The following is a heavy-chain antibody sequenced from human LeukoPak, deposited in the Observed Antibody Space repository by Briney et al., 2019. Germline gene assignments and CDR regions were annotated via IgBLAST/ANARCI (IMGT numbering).Heavy chain of an antibody. Sequence: GGSLRLSCASSGFTFSGSAMHWVRQASGKGSVWVGCIRSKANSYATAYAASVNGRFTISRDDSKNTAYLQMNSLKTEDTAVYYCTSTPGGAVATNGGVDYWGQGTLVTVSS. CDR2: IRSKANSYAT. V-gene: IGHV3-73*01. CDR1: GFTFSGSA. D-gene: IGHD6-19*01. J-gene: IGHJ4*02. CDR3: TSTPGGAVATNGGVDY.